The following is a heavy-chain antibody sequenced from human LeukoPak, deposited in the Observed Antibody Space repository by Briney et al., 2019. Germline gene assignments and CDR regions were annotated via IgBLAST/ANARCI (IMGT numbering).Heavy chain of an antibody. CDR3: ARDFSSGWYPDY. J-gene: IGHJ4*02. CDR2: IKQDEHKI. Sequence: GGTLRLSCAASGFTFSSYGMSWVRQAPGKGLEWVANIKQDEHKICYVDSVKGRFTNTRDNAKNSLYLQMNSLRAEDTAVYYCARDFSSGWYPDYWGQGTLVTVCS. CDR1: GFTFSSYG. V-gene: IGHV3-7*01. D-gene: IGHD6-19*01.